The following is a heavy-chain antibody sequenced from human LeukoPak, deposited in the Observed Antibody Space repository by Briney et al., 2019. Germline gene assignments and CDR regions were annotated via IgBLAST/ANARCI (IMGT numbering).Heavy chain of an antibody. CDR1: GFTFDEYA. D-gene: IGHD6-19*01. CDR3: AKLATVAGRDAFDI. Sequence: GGSLRLSCAASGFTFDEYAMHWVRQAPGKGLEWVSGISWNSGSIGYADSVKGRFTISRDNSKNSLYLQMNSLRAEDTALYYCAKLATVAGRDAFDIWGQGTMVTVSS. J-gene: IGHJ3*02. CDR2: ISWNSGSI. V-gene: IGHV3-9*01.